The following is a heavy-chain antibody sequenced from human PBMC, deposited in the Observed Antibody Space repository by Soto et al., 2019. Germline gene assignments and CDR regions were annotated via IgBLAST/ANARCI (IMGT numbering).Heavy chain of an antibody. D-gene: IGHD2-2*01. CDR1: GYTFTSYD. V-gene: IGHV1-8*01. CDR3: ARAMLVPAAP. J-gene: IGHJ5*02. CDR2: MNPNSGNT. Sequence: QVQLVQSGAEVKKPGASVKVSCKASGYTFTSYDINWVRQATGQGLEWMGWMNPNSGNTGYAQKLQGRVTMTTDTSTSTAYMELRSLRSDDTAVYYCARAMLVPAAPWGQGTLVTVSS.